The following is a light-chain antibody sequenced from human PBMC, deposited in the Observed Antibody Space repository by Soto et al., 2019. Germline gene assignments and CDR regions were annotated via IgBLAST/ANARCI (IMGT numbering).Light chain of an antibody. J-gene: IGKJ4*01. CDR2: GAS. Sequence: EIVLTQSPGTLSLSPGERATLSCRASQSFRSSYLAWYQQKPGQAPRLLIYGASSRATGIPDRFSGSGSGTDFTLTISRLEPEDFAVYYCQQYGSSPLTFGGGTMVEIK. CDR1: QSFRSSY. V-gene: IGKV3-20*01. CDR3: QQYGSSPLT.